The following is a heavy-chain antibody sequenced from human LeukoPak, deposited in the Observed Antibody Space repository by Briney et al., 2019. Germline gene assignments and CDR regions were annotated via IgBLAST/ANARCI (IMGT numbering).Heavy chain of an antibody. D-gene: IGHD3-10*02. CDR3: AQLGMTMIGGV. V-gene: IGHV3-48*03. J-gene: IGHJ6*04. CDR2: ISSSGSTI. CDR1: GFTFSSYE. Sequence: GGSLRLSCAASGFTFSSYEMNWVRQAPGKGLEWVSYISSSGSTIYYADSVKGRFTISRDNAKNSLYLQMNSLRADATAVYYCAQLGMTMIGGVWGKGTTVTISS.